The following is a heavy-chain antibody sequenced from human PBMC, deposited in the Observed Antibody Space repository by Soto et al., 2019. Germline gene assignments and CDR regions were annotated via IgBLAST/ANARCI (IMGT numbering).Heavy chain of an antibody. CDR1: GFTFSSYW. J-gene: IGHJ5*02. CDR2: IKQDGSEK. V-gene: IGHV3-7*01. D-gene: IGHD6-6*01. CDR3: VRSIAARLNWFDP. Sequence: QPGGSLRLSCAAAGFTFSSYWRSWVRQAPGKGLECVANIKQDGSEKYYVDFVKGRFTISSDNAKNSLYLQMNRLRAENTAVYYCVRSIAARLNWFDPWGQRTLVTVSS.